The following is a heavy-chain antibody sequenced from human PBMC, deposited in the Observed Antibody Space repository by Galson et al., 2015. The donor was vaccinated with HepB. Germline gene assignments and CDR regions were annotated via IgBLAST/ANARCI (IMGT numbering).Heavy chain of an antibody. CDR2: ISYDGSNK. D-gene: IGHD1-26*01. Sequence: SLRLSCAASGFTFSSYAMHWVRQAPGKGLEWVAVISYDGSNKYYADSVKGRFTISRDNSKNTLYLQMNSLRAEDTAVYYCAREGPGGSYWPSDYWGQGTLVTVSS. CDR3: AREGPGGSYWPSDY. V-gene: IGHV3-30-3*01. CDR1: GFTFSSYA. J-gene: IGHJ4*02.